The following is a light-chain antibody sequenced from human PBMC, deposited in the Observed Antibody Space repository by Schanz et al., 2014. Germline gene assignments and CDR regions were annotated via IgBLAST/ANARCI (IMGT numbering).Light chain of an antibody. V-gene: IGLV1-44*01. CDR1: NSNIGRNV. J-gene: IGLJ3*02. Sequence: QSVLTQPPSASGTPGQRVTISCSGSNSNIGRNVVNWYQQFPGTAPKLLIHNSDQRPSGVPDRFSGSKSGTSASLAITGLQAEDEADYYCQSYDSSLWVFGGGTKLTVL. CDR3: QSYDSSLWV. CDR2: NSD.